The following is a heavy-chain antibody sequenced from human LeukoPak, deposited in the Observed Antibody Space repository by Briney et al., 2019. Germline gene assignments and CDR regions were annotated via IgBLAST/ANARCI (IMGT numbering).Heavy chain of an antibody. Sequence: PGGSLRLSCAASGFTFGIYSMNWVRQAPGKGLEWVSSISSASTYISYADSVKGRFTVSRDDAENSVFLQMNGLRAEDTAVYYCARGRRGIGPTPSLYYFDYWGQGTLVTVSS. J-gene: IGHJ4*02. D-gene: IGHD3-16*01. CDR3: ARGRRGIGPTPSLYYFDY. CDR1: GFTFGIYS. CDR2: ISSASTYI. V-gene: IGHV3-21*01.